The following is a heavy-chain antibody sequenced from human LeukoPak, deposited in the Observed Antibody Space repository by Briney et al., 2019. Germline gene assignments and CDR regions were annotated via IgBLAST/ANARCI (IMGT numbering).Heavy chain of an antibody. V-gene: IGHV3-33*01. J-gene: IGHJ4*02. Sequence: GGSLRLSCAASGFTFSSYGMRWVRQAPGKGLEGVAVIWYDVSNKYYAGSVKGRFTISRENYKNTLYLQMNSLKTEDTAIYYCTTTTGTPLWGQGTLVTVSS. CDR2: IWYDVSNK. D-gene: IGHD1-1*01. CDR3: TTTTGTPL. CDR1: GFTFSSYG.